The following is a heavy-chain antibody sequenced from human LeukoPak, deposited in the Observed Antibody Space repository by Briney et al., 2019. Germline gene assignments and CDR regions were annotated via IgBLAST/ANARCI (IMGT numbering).Heavy chain of an antibody. CDR3: AKAPATSCSGVYCYPFDH. CDR2: ISSSSSTI. J-gene: IGHJ4*02. CDR1: GFTFSSYS. V-gene: IGHV3-48*01. Sequence: GGSLRLSCAASGFTFSSYSMNWVRQAPGKGLEWVSYISSSSSTIYYADSVKGRFTISRDNAKNSLFLQMYSLRAEDAAFYYWAKAPATSCSGVYCYPFDHCGQRTLVTASS. D-gene: IGHD2-15*01.